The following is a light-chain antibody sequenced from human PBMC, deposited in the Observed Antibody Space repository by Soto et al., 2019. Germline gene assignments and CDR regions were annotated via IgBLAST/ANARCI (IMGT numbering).Light chain of an antibody. CDR1: QSVSSSY. V-gene: IGKV3-20*01. CDR3: HQFGSSPQT. Sequence: EIVLTQSPGTLSLSPGERATLSCRASQSVSSSYLAWYQQKPGQAPRLLIYGASSRATGIPDRFSGSGSGTDFTLTISRLEPEDFAVYYCHQFGSSPQTFGHGTKVDIK. J-gene: IGKJ1*01. CDR2: GAS.